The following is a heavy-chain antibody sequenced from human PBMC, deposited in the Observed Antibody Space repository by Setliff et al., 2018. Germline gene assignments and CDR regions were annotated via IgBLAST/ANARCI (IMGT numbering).Heavy chain of an antibody. J-gene: IGHJ4*02. Sequence: SETLSLTCTVSGGSISSSSYYWGWIRQPPGKGLEWIGSIYYSGSTYYNPSLKSRVTISVDTSKNQFSLKLSSVTAADTAVYYCARGRAGHSGHWGQGTLVTVSS. CDR3: ARGRAGHSGH. V-gene: IGHV4-39*01. CDR2: IYYSGST. CDR1: GGSISSSSYY. D-gene: IGHD6-19*01.